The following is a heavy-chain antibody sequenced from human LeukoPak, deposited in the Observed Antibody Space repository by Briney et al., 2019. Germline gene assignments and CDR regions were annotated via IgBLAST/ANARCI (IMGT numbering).Heavy chain of an antibody. CDR1: GFTLSSYA. CDR3: AKLPSYDSSGYNAFDI. J-gene: IGHJ3*02. CDR2: ISGSGGST. Sequence: GGSLRLSCAASGFTLSSYAMSWVRQAPGRGLEWVSAISGSGGSTYYADSVNGRFTISRDNSKNTLYLQMNSLRAEDTAVYYCAKLPSYDSSGYNAFDIWGQGTMVTVSS. V-gene: IGHV3-23*01. D-gene: IGHD3-22*01.